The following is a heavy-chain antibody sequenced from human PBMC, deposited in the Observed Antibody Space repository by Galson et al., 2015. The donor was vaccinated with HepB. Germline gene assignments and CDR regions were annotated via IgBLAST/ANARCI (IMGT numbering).Heavy chain of an antibody. CDR1: GFTFSTYW. Sequence: SLRLSCAASGFTFSTYWMTWVRQAPGKGLEWVANIKQDGSEKYYVGSVRGRFTVSRDNAKNSLYLQMNSLRAEDTAVYYCAAGLYYNLMDVWGQGITVIVSS. J-gene: IGHJ6*02. V-gene: IGHV3-7*03. CDR2: IKQDGSEK. CDR3: AAGLYYNLMDV.